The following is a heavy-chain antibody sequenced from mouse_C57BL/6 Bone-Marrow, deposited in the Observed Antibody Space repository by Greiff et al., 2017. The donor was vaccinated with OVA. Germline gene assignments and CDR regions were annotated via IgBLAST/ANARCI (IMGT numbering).Heavy chain of an antibody. V-gene: IGHV1-58*01. CDR2: IYIGNGYT. CDR3: ARSLWLRGYWYFDV. CDR1: GYTFTSYG. Sequence: EVQLQQSGAELVRPGSSVKMSCKTSGYTFTSYGINWVKQRPGQGLEWIGYIYIGNGYTGYNEKFKGKATLTSDTSSSTAYMQLSSLTSEDSAIYFCARSLWLRGYWYFDVWGTGTTVTVSS. J-gene: IGHJ1*03. D-gene: IGHD2-2*01.